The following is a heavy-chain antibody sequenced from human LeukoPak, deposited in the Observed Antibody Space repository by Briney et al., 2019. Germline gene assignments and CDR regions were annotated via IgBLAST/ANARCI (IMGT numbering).Heavy chain of an antibody. V-gene: IGHV3-23*01. CDR1: GFTFSSYA. J-gene: IGHJ4*02. Sequence: GGSLRLSCAASGFTFSSYAVSWVRQAPGKGLEWVSAISGSGGSTYYADSVKGRFTISRDNSKNTLYLQMNSLRAEDTAVYYCAMGGIKYSYGYFDYWGQGTLVTVSS. CDR3: AMGGIKYSYGYFDY. CDR2: ISGSGGST. D-gene: IGHD5-18*01.